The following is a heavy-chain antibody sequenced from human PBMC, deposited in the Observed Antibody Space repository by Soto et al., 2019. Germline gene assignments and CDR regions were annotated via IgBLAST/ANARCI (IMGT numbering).Heavy chain of an antibody. CDR2: IWYDGSNK. Sequence: GGSLSLSCAASGFTFSSYGMHWVRQAPGKGLEWVAVIWYDGSNKYYADSVKGRFTISRDNSKNTLYLQMNSLRAEDTAVYYCASSLDYYGSGSYSLDYWGQGTLVTVSS. V-gene: IGHV3-33*01. D-gene: IGHD3-10*01. CDR3: ASSLDYYGSGSYSLDY. CDR1: GFTFSSYG. J-gene: IGHJ4*02.